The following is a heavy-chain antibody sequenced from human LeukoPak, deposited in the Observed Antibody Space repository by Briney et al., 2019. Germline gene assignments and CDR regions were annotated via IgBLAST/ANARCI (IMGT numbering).Heavy chain of an antibody. Sequence: PSETLSLTCAVYGGSFSGYYWSWIRQPPGKGLEWIGEINHSGSTNYNPSLKSRVTISVDTSKNQFSLKLSSVTAADTAVYYCARGRIQLWLRLYYFDYWGQGTLVTVSS. CDR1: GGSFSGYY. D-gene: IGHD5-18*01. V-gene: IGHV4-34*01. CDR3: ARGRIQLWLRLYYFDY. CDR2: INHSGST. J-gene: IGHJ4*02.